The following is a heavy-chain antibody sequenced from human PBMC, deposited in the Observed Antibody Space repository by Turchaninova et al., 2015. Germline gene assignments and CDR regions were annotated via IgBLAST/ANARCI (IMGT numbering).Heavy chain of an antibody. V-gene: IGHV4-38-2*01. CDR1: GYSISSGFY. CDR3: ARHAGSGLTADAFDI. CDR2: AYHSGDT. Sequence: QVQLLESGPGVVKPSETLSLTCAVSGYSISSGFYWGWIRQAPGTGLAWISRAYHSGDTYFNPSLTSRVTISVDTPKNHVSLKLPPLTAADTAGYHCARHAGSGLTADAFDILGLGTMVTVSS. D-gene: IGHD1-14*01. J-gene: IGHJ3*02.